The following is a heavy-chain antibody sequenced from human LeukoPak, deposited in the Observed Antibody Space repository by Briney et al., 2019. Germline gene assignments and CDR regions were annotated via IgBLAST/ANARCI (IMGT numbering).Heavy chain of an antibody. Sequence: QPGRSLRLSCAASGFTFSYYGLHWVRQAPGKGLEWVALISHDGSNKDYADSVKGRFTIPRDNSKNTLYLQMNSLRAEDTAVYYCAKDSSSSWFGGDSKWGQGTLVTVSS. J-gene: IGHJ4*02. CDR1: GFTFSYYG. D-gene: IGHD6-13*01. CDR3: AKDSSSSWFGGDSK. V-gene: IGHV3-30*18. CDR2: ISHDGSNK.